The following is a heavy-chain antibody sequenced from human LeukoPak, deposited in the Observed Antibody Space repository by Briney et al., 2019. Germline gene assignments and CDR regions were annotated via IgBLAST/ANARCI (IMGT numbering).Heavy chain of an antibody. CDR1: GGTFSSYA. J-gene: IGHJ4*02. CDR3: ARGRGYIVATILGY. D-gene: IGHD5-12*01. V-gene: IGHV1-69*13. CDR2: IIPIFGTA. Sequence: GASVKVSCKASGGTFSSYAISWVRQAPGQGLEWMGGIIPIFGTANYAQKFQGRVTITADESTSTAYMELSSLRSEDTAVYYCARGRGYIVATILGYWGQGTLVTVSS.